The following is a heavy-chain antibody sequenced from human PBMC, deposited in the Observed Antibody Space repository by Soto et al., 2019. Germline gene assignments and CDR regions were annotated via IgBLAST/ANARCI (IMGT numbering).Heavy chain of an antibody. Sequence: EVQVLESGGGLVQPGGSLRLSCAASGFTFSRYGMNWVRQAPGKGLEWVSGVRSDGDTTYNADSVKGRFTVSRDNFKNTVDLLMNSLRVEDTAVYYCAKGKGVGATPDGANCWGQGTRVTVSS. CDR1: GFTFSRYG. J-gene: IGHJ4*02. V-gene: IGHV3-23*01. CDR2: VRSDGDTT. CDR3: AKGKGVGATPDGANC. D-gene: IGHD1-26*01.